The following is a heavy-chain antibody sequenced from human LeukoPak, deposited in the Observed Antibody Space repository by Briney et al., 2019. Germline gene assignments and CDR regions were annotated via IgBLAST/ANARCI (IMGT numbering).Heavy chain of an antibody. V-gene: IGHV4-59*01. CDR3: AREEVPHGFDI. CDR1: GGSISTYY. CDR2: IYYSGST. J-gene: IGHJ3*02. Sequence: PSESLSLTCTISGGSISTYYWSWIRQPPGKGLEYIGYIYYSGSTNYNPSLRSRVTMSLDTSKNQFSLKLSSVTAADTAVYYCAREEVPHGFDIWGQGTMVTVSS.